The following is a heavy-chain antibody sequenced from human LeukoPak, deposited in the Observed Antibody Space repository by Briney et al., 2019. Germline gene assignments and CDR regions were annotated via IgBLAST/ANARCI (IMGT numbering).Heavy chain of an antibody. D-gene: IGHD6-19*01. CDR2: ISWNSGSI. V-gene: IGHV3-9*01. CDR1: GFTFDDYA. Sequence: GRSLRLSCAASGFTFDDYAMHWVRQAPGKGLEWVSGISWNSGSIGYADSVKGRFTISRDNAKNSLYLQMNSLRAEDTAVYYCARFSGWLFDYWGQGTLVTVSS. CDR3: ARFSGWLFDY. J-gene: IGHJ4*02.